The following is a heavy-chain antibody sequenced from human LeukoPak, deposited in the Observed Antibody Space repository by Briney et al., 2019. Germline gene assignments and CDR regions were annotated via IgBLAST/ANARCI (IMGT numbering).Heavy chain of an antibody. J-gene: IGHJ4*02. CDR1: GFSFDEYT. V-gene: IGHV3-43*01. D-gene: IGHD3-9*01. CDR3: AKGSLQIDN. Sequence: PGGSLRLSCAASGFSFDEYTMHWVRQAPGKGLEWVSLISWDGGSTYYADSVKGRFTISRDNSKNSLYLQMNSLRTEDTALYYCAKGSLQIDNWGQGTLVKVSS. CDR2: ISWDGGST.